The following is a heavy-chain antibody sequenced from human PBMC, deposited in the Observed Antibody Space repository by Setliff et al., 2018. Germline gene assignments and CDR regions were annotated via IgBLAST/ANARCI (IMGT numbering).Heavy chain of an antibody. J-gene: IGHJ1*01. CDR1: GGSINSYY. Sequence: SETLSLTCIVSGGSINSYYWSWIRQPPGKGLEWIGEINHSGSTNYNPSLKSRVTISVDTSKNQISLKLSSVTAADTAVYYCARGGRYSSSWYFTEYFQDWGQGTLGTVSS. D-gene: IGHD6-13*01. CDR2: INHSGST. V-gene: IGHV4-34*01. CDR3: ARGGRYSSSWYFTEYFQD.